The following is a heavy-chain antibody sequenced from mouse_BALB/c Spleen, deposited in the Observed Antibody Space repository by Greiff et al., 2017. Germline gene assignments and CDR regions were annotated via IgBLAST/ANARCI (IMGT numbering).Heavy chain of an antibody. V-gene: IGHV5-6-5*01. J-gene: IGHJ3*01. CDR1: GFTFSSYA. CDR3: ARADGNYEGWFAY. Sequence: EVQRVESGGGLVKPGGSLKLSCAASGFTFSSYAMSWVRQTPEKRLEWVASISSGGSTYYPDSVKGRFTISRDNARNILYLQMSSLRSEDTAMYYCARADGNYEGWFAYWGQGTLVTVSA. D-gene: IGHD2-1*01. CDR2: ISSGGST.